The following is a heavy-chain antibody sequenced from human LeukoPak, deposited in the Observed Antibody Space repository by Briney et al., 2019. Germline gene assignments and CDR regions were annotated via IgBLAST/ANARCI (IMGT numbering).Heavy chain of an antibody. CDR1: GYTFTSYG. V-gene: IGHV1-18*01. CDR2: ISAYNGKT. Sequence: ASVKVSCKASGYTFTSYGISWVRQAPGQGLEWMGWISAYNGKTNYAQKLQGRVTMTTDTSTSTAYMELRSLRSDDTAVYYCARDRGGPRITIFGVVIKSGGYYYYYMDVWGKGTTVTVSS. CDR3: ARDRGGPRITIFGVVIKSGGYYYYYMDV. J-gene: IGHJ6*03. D-gene: IGHD3-3*01.